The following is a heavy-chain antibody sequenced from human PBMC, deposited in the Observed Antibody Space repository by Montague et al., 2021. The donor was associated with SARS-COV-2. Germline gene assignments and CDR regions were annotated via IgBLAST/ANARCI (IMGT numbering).Heavy chain of an antibody. CDR2: IFHSGIT. CDR1: GGSISSYY. Sequence: SETVSLTCSVSGGSISSYYWSWIRQSPGKGLEWIGYIFHSGITDYNPSLKSRVTISVDMSKNQFSLQLNSVTAADSAVYYCARTEYNWNDWFDPWGQGTLVTVSS. V-gene: IGHV4-59*13. J-gene: IGHJ5*02. CDR3: ARTEYNWNDWFDP. D-gene: IGHD1-20*01.